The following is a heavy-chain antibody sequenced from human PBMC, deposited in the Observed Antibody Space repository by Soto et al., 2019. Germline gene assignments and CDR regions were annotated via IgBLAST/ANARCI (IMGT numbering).Heavy chain of an antibody. V-gene: IGHV3-23*01. CDR2: ISGTGGSP. CDR3: AKGQWLVFYFDY. CDR1: GFTFSNYA. D-gene: IGHD6-19*01. J-gene: IGHJ4*01. Sequence: GGSLRLSCAASGFTFSNYAMSWVREAPGKGLEWVSTISGTGGSPYYADFVKGRFTVSRDNSENTLYLQLNSLTVEDTAVYFCAKGQWLVFYFDYWGHGTLVTVSS.